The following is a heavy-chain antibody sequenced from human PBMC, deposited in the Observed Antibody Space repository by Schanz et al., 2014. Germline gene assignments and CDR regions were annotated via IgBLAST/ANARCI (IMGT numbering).Heavy chain of an antibody. D-gene: IGHD6-13*01. V-gene: IGHV3-11*06. J-gene: IGHJ4*02. Sequence: QVQLVDSGGGLVKPGGSLRLSCTASGFPFSDYFMAWIRQPPGRGLEWVSYISDSGTYTNYADSVKGRFTISRDNAKRSLFLQMNSLRVEDTAVYFCVSQTGSPNYWGQGTLVTVSS. CDR3: VSQTGSPNY. CDR1: GFPFSDYF. CDR2: ISDSGTYT.